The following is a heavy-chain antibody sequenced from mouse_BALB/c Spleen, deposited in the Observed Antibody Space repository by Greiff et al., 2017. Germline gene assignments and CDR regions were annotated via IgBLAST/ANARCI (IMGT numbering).Heavy chain of an antibody. CDR1: GYSITSDYA. D-gene: IGHD2-4*01. CDR2: ISYSGST. Sequence: VQLVESGPGLVKPSQSLSLTCTVTGYSITSDYAWNWIRQFPGNKLEWMGYISYSGSTSYNPSLKSRISITRDTSKNQFFLQLNSVTTEDTATYYCARSTMIIYFDYWGQGTTLTVSS. J-gene: IGHJ2*01. V-gene: IGHV3-2*02. CDR3: ARSTMIIYFDY.